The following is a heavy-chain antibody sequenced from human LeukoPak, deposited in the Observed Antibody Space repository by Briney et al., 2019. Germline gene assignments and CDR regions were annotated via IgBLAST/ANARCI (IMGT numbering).Heavy chain of an antibody. CDR3: ARAGVYCSGGRFYGEATYFAY. D-gene: IGHD2-15*01. CDR2: IYYSGST. Sequence: PSQTLSLTCTVSGGSISSGGYYWSWIRQHPGKGLEWIVYIYYSGSTYYNPSLKSRVTISVYTSKSQFSLNLSSVPAADTAVYYCARAGVYCSGGRFYGEATYFAYWGQATLVTVSS. J-gene: IGHJ4*02. V-gene: IGHV4-31*03. CDR1: GGSISSGGYY.